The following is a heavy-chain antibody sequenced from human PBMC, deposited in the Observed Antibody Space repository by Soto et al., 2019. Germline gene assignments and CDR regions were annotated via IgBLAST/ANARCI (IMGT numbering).Heavy chain of an antibody. CDR1: GGTFSSYA. J-gene: IGHJ4*02. CDR3: ASSISCGGDCYSDFDY. Sequence: GASVKVSCKASGGTFSSYAISWVRQAPGQGLEWMGGIIPIFGTANYAQKFQGRVTITADESTSTAYMELSSLRSEDTAVYYCASSISCGGDCYSDFDYWGQGTLVTVSS. D-gene: IGHD2-21*02. CDR2: IIPIFGTA. V-gene: IGHV1-69*13.